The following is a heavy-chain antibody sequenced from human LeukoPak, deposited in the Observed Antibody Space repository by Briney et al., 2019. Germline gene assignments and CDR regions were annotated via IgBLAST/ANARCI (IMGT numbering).Heavy chain of an antibody. CDR2: ISWNSGSI. V-gene: IGHV3-9*01. D-gene: IGHD2-8*01. J-gene: IGHJ5*02. CDR3: AKETNGVWETNWFDP. Sequence: ALRLSCAASGFTFDDYAMHWVRQAPGKGLEWVSGISWNSGSIGYADSVKGRFTISRDNAKNSLYLQMNSLRAEDTALYYCAKETNGVWETNWFDPWGQGTLVTVSS. CDR1: GFTFDDYA.